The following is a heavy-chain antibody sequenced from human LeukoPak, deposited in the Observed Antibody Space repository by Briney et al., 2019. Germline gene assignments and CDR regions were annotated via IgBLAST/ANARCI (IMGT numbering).Heavy chain of an antibody. CDR2: ISGSGGST. J-gene: IGHJ4*02. CDR1: GFTFSSYA. CDR3: AKFSSQGY. Sequence: GGSLRLSCAASGFTFSSYAINWARQAPGKGLEWVSGISGSGGSTYYADSVKGRFTISRDNSKNTVYLQMNSLRAEDTAVYHCAKFSSQGYWGQGTLVTVSS. D-gene: IGHD6-6*01. V-gene: IGHV3-23*01.